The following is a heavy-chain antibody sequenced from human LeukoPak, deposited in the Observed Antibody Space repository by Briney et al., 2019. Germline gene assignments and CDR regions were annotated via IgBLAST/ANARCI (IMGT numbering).Heavy chain of an antibody. Sequence: NPSETLSLTCAVYGGSFNGYYWSWIRQPPGKGLEWIGEGNHNGGTKYNPSLKSRVTISADSSKNQFSLKLSSVTAADTAVYYCAKNGQSGFSFDPWGQGTLVTVSS. J-gene: IGHJ5*02. D-gene: IGHD1-26*01. V-gene: IGHV4-34*01. CDR1: GGSFNGYY. CDR3: AKNGQSGFSFDP. CDR2: GNHNGGT.